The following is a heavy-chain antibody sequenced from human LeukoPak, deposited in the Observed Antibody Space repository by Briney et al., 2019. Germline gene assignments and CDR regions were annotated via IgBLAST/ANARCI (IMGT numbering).Heavy chain of an antibody. V-gene: IGHV3-30*02. CDR2: IRYDGSNK. D-gene: IGHD3-10*01. J-gene: IGHJ6*03. CDR1: GFTFSTYG. CDR3: AKEGAYSGSGSYIGHYMDV. Sequence: GGSLRLSCAASGFTFSTYGMHWVRQAPGKGLEWVAFIRYDGSNKYYADSVKGRFTISRDNSKNTLYLQMNSLRAEDSAVYNCAKEGAYSGSGSYIGHYMDVWGKGTTVTVSS.